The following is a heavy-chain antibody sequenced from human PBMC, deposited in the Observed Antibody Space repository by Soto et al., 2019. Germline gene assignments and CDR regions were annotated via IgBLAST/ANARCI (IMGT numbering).Heavy chain of an antibody. CDR3: TRVRYFDWLFDY. Sequence: PGGSLRLSCTASGFTFGDYAVSWFRQAPGKGLEWVGFIRSKAYGGTTEYAASVKGRFTISRDDSKSIAYLQMNSLKTEDTAVYYCTRVRYFDWLFDYWGQGTLVTVSS. CDR1: GFTFGDYA. D-gene: IGHD3-9*01. J-gene: IGHJ4*02. CDR2: IRSKAYGGTT. V-gene: IGHV3-49*03.